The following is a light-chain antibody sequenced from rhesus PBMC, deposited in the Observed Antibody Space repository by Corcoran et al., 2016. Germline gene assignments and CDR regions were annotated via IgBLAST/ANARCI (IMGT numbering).Light chain of an antibody. J-gene: IGKJ3*01. Sequence: DIQMTQSPSSLSASVGDRVTITCRASQGITNDLAWYQQKPGETPKLLIYEASSLQRGIPSRFSGSGSGTDFTLTISSLQSEDFATYYCQHYYSTPFTFGPGTKLAIK. CDR1: QGITND. CDR2: EAS. V-gene: IGKV1-25*01. CDR3: QHYYSTPFT.